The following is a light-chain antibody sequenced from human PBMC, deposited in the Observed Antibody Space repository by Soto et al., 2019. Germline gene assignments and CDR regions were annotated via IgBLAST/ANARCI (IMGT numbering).Light chain of an antibody. CDR2: DAS. J-gene: IGKJ5*01. CDR1: QSVSSY. Sequence: ETVLTQSPATLSLSPGERATLSCRASQSVSSYLAWYQQKPGQPPRLLIYDASNRATGIPARFSGSGSGTDFTLTISSLEPEDFAVYYCQQRSNWPLITFGQGTRLEIK. V-gene: IGKV3-11*01. CDR3: QQRSNWPLIT.